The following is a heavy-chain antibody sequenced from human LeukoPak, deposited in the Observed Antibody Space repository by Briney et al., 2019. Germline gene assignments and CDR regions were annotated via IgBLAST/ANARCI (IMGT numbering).Heavy chain of an antibody. CDR2: INPNSGGT. D-gene: IGHD2-8*01. J-gene: IGHJ4*02. CDR3: ARARYGTTLGF. Sequence: GASVKVSCKASGYTFTGYYMHWVRQAPGQGLEWMVWINPNSGGTNYAKKFQGRVTMTRDTSISTAYMELSRLRSDDTAVYYCARARYGTTLGFWGQGTLVTVSS. CDR1: GYTFTGYY. V-gene: IGHV1-2*02.